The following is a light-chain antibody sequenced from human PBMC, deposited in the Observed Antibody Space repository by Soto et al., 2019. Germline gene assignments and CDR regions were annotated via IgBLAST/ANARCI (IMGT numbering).Light chain of an antibody. J-gene: IGLJ2*01. V-gene: IGLV2-14*01. CDR1: ISDVGGYNY. CDR3: ISYTSSSTVV. Sequence: QSALTQPASVSGSPGQSITISCTGTISDVGGYNYVSCYQQHPGKAPKLMIYEVSNRTSGVSNRFSGSKSGNTASLTISGLQAADEADYYWISYTSSSTVVFGGGTKLTVL. CDR2: EVS.